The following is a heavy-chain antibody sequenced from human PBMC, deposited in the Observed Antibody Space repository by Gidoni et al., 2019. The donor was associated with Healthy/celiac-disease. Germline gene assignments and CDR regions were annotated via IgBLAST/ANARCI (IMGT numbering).Heavy chain of an antibody. D-gene: IGHD1-7*01. J-gene: IGHJ6*03. Sequence: QVQLVESGGGVVQPGRSLRLSCAASRFTFSSYGMHWVRQAPGKGLEWVAVIWYDGSNKYYADSVKGRFTISRDNSKNTLYLQMNSLRAEDTAVYYCAREELELAQSDNYYMDVWGKGTTVTVSS. CDR3: AREELELAQSDNYYMDV. V-gene: IGHV3-33*01. CDR2: IWYDGSNK. CDR1: RFTFSSYG.